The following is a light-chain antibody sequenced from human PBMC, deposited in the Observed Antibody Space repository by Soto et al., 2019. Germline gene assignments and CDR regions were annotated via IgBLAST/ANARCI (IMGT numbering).Light chain of an antibody. CDR1: QSISTY. CDR2: GAS. Sequence: DIQMTQSPSSLSASVGDRVTITCRASQSISTYLNWYQQKPGKAPRLLIFGASNLQSGVSSRFSGSGSGTDFTLSISSLQPDDFATYFCQQTNSIPRPFGGGTNVDVK. J-gene: IGKJ4*01. CDR3: QQTNSIPRP. V-gene: IGKV1-39*01.